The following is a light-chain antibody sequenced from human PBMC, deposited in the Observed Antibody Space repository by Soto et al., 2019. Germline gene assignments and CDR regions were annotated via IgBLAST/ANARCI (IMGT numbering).Light chain of an antibody. Sequence: QSVLTQPASVSGSPGQSITISCTGTSSDVGAYNYVSWYQQYPGKAPKLMIYGVTNRPSGVSNRFSGSKTGNTASLTISGLPAEDEADYYCFSHRGGDSHVFGTGTKVTV. CDR2: GVT. CDR3: FSHRGGDSHV. CDR1: SSDVGAYNY. J-gene: IGLJ1*01. V-gene: IGLV2-14*01.